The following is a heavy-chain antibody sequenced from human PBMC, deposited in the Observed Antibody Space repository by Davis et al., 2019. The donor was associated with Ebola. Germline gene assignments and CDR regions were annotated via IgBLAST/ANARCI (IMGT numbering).Heavy chain of an antibody. J-gene: IGHJ4*02. CDR2: IWYDGSNK. CDR3: ARADYYYSSGYYYFDY. D-gene: IGHD3-22*01. CDR1: GFTFSSYG. V-gene: IGHV3-33*01. Sequence: PGGSLRLSCAASGFTFSSYGMHWVRQAPGKGLEWVAVIWYDGSNKYYADSVKGRFTISRDNSKNTLYLQMNSLRAEDTAVYYCARADYYYSSGYYYFDYWGQGTLVTVSS.